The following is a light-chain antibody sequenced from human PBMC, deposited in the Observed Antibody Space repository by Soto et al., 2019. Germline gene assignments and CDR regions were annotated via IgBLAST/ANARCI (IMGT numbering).Light chain of an antibody. CDR1: QTVSSSF. CDR2: AAS. Sequence: EIVLTQSPGTLSLSPGERATLSCRASQTVSSSFLAWYQQTPGQAPRLLIYAASSRATGIPDRFSGSGSGTDFTLTISRLEPEDVAVYYCQQYGNSPQTVGQGTKV. V-gene: IGKV3-20*01. CDR3: QQYGNSPQT. J-gene: IGKJ1*01.